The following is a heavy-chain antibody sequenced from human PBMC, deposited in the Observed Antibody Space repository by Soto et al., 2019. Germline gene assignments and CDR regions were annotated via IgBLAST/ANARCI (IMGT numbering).Heavy chain of an antibody. CDR3: VCSSSDYFYGLDL. CDR2: INPSEVT. CDR1: GGSFSVYY. V-gene: IGHV4-34*01. J-gene: IGHJ6*02. Sequence: QVQLQQWGAGLLKPSETLSLTCAVSGGSFSVYYYTWIRQPPGKGLEWIGVINPSEVTNYKPSLRGRVVISLDTSKTQFSLKMNSITAADTAVYYCVCSSSDYFYGLDLWGQGTTVIVSS. D-gene: IGHD6-6*01.